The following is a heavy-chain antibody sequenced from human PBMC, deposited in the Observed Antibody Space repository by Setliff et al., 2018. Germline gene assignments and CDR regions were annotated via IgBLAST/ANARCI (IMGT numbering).Heavy chain of an antibody. J-gene: IGHJ4*02. CDR1: GFTFTDYL. CDR3: ARDTLTLGDITLFDY. CDR2: INLNTGNI. Sequence: GASVKVSCKAYGFTFTDYLMNWMRQAPEQGLEWMGRINLNTGNIFYAQEFQGRVTLTRDTSISTAYMELTGLRYDGTAIYYCARDTLTLGDITLFDYCGQGTLVTSPQ. V-gene: IGHV1-2*02. D-gene: IGHD3-16*01.